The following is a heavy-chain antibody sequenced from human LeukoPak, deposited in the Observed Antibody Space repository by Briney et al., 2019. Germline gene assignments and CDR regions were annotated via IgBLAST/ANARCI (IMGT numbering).Heavy chain of an antibody. CDR3: ARGLPLGSGSYYGDYLDY. J-gene: IGHJ4*02. CDR1: VGSLSGYY. Sequence: PSETLSLTCAVYVGSLSGYYWSWIRPPPGKGREWVGEINHSGSTNYNPSLKSRVTISVDTSKNQFSLKLSFVTAADTAVYDCARGLPLGSGSYYGDYLDYGGQGTLVTVSS. D-gene: IGHD3-10*01. V-gene: IGHV4-34*01. CDR2: INHSGST.